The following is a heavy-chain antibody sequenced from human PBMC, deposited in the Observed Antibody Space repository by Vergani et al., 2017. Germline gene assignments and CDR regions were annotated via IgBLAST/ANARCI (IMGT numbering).Heavy chain of an antibody. J-gene: IGHJ6*02. CDR2: INHSGST. Sequence: QVQLQQWGAGLLKPSETLSLTCAVYGGSFSGYYWSWIRQPPGKGLEWIGEINHSGSTNYNPSLKSRVTISVETSKNQFSLKLSSVTAADTAVYYCRGRTYYYYGMDVWGQGTTVTVSS. D-gene: IGHD3-10*01. CDR1: GGSFSGYY. CDR3: RGRTYYYYGMDV. V-gene: IGHV4-34*01.